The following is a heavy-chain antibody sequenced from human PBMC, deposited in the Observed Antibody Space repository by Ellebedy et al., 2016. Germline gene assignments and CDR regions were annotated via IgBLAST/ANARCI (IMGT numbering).Heavy chain of an antibody. Sequence: SETLSLTCTVSGGSFTTTTSYWAWIRQSPGKGLEWFGNIYDSGSTYYNPSLKSRVTMSVDTSNNQFSMRLSSVTAADSAIYYCATRLTVSGGIEYWGQGTQVTVSS. CDR3: ATRLTVSGGIEY. CDR1: GGSFTTTTSY. D-gene: IGHD6-19*01. J-gene: IGHJ4*02. CDR2: IYDSGST. V-gene: IGHV4-39*01.